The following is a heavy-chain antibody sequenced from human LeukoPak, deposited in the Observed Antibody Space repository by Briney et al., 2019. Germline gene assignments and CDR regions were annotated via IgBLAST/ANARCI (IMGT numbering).Heavy chain of an antibody. D-gene: IGHD3-3*01. Sequence: PSQTLSLTCTVSGGSISSGSYYWSWIRQPAGKGLEWIGRIYTSGSTNYNPSLKSRVTISVDTSKNQFSLKLSSVIAADTAVYYCARDRIDFWSLSRENDAFDIWGQGTMVTVSS. CDR3: ARDRIDFWSLSRENDAFDI. V-gene: IGHV4-61*02. CDR2: IYTSGST. J-gene: IGHJ3*02. CDR1: GGSISSGSYY.